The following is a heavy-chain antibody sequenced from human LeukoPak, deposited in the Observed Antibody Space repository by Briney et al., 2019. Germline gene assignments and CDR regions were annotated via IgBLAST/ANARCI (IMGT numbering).Heavy chain of an antibody. Sequence: GGSLRLSCAASGFSVSTNYMNWVRQAPGKGLECVSILYSGDSTYYADSVKGRFIVSRDNSKTPLYLQMNALRVEDTAVYYCARVGDHYHWYLDVWGRGTLVTVSS. J-gene: IGHJ2*01. CDR1: GFSVSTNY. V-gene: IGHV3-53*01. D-gene: IGHD3-10*01. CDR3: ARVGDHYHWYLDV. CDR2: LYSGDST.